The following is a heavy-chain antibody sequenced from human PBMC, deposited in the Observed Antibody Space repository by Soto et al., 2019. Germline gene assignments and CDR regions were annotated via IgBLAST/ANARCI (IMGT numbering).Heavy chain of an antibody. Sequence: SGPTLVNPTQTLTLTCTFSGFSLSTSGMCVSWIRQPPGKALEWLARIDWDDDKYYSTSLKTRLTISKDTSKNQVVLTMTNMDPVDTATYYCARCLYSSGWAGSYDYWGQGTLVTVSS. D-gene: IGHD6-19*01. CDR2: IDWDDDK. CDR1: GFSLSTSGMC. J-gene: IGHJ4*02. V-gene: IGHV2-70*11. CDR3: ARCLYSSGWAGSYDY.